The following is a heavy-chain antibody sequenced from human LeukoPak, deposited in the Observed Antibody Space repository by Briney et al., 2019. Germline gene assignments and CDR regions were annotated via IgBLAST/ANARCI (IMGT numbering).Heavy chain of an antibody. CDR2: IWYDGSNK. J-gene: IGHJ4*02. CDR1: GFTFSSYG. D-gene: IGHD3-10*01. Sequence: HPGRSLRLSCAASGFTFSSYGMHRVRQAPGKGLEWVAVIWYDGSNKYYADSVKGRFTISRDNSKNTLYLQMNSLRAEDTAVYYCAREGVLYYGSGSYYVPGGLCYWGQGTLVTVSS. CDR3: AREGVLYYGSGSYYVPGGLCY. V-gene: IGHV3-33*01.